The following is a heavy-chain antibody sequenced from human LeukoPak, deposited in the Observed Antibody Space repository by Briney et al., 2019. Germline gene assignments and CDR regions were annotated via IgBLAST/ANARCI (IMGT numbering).Heavy chain of an antibody. CDR1: GGSISSYY. V-gene: IGHV4-4*07. CDR2: IYTSGST. Sequence: SETLSLTCTVSGGSISSYYWSCIRQPAGKGLEWIGRIYTSGSTNYNPSLKSRVTISGDTSKNQFSLKLRTVTTADTAVYYCTRDRSALDTWGQGAMVTVSS. CDR3: TRDRSALDT. J-gene: IGHJ3*02.